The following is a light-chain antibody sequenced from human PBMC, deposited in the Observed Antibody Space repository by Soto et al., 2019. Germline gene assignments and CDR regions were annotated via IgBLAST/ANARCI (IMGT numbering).Light chain of an antibody. J-gene: IGKJ1*01. CDR3: QQYNNWPPWT. Sequence: EIVMRQSPATLSVSPGERATLSCRASRSVSSNLAWYQQKPGQAPRLLIYGASTRATGIPARFSGSGSGTEFTLTISSLQSEDFAVYYCQQYNNWPPWTFGQGTKVEIK. V-gene: IGKV3-15*01. CDR1: RSVSSN. CDR2: GAS.